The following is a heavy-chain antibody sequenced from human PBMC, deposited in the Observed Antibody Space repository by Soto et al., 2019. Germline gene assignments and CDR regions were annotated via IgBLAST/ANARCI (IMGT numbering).Heavy chain of an antibody. CDR1: GGSVSSNTAA. CDR2: TYYRSKWYT. CDR3: ARAGTSGTYDS. Sequence: SQTLSLTCDISGGSVSSNTAAWSWIRQSPSRGLEWLGRTYYRSKWYTEYAASVNSRMTINSDTSRNQFSLQLRSVSPEDTAVYYCARAGTSGTYDSWGQGKWSPS. J-gene: IGHJ4*02. D-gene: IGHD3-10*01. V-gene: IGHV6-1*01.